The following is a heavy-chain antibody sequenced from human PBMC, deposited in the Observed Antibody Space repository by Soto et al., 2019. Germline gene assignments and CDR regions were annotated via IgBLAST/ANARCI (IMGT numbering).Heavy chain of an antibody. CDR3: ARKGAAASYSHYYMDV. J-gene: IGHJ6*03. V-gene: IGHV4-59*01. D-gene: IGHD6-13*01. CDR2: IYYSGKT. CDR1: GGSISPYY. Sequence: QVQLQESGPGLVKPSETLSLTCTVSGGSISPYYWSWIRQPPGKGLEWIGYIYYSGKTNYNPSLESRVTISVDTSRNQFSLKLTSVTAADTAVYYCARKGAAASYSHYYMDVWGRGTTVTVSS.